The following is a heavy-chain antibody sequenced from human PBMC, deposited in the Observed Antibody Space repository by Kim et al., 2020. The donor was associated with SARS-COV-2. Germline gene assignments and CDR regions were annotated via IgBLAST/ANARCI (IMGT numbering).Heavy chain of an antibody. D-gene: IGHD7-27*01. CDR3: VRGSSPRSWVHY. J-gene: IGHJ4*02. Sequence: GGSLRLSCEVSGFPFSSHWMNWVRQAPGKGLEWVANIDEDGRNRDYLDSVRGRFTISRDNAKNSLYLEMDNLRAEDTAVYYCVRGSSPRSWVHYWGQGTLVTVSA. CDR2: IDEDGRNR. V-gene: IGHV3-7*03. CDR1: GFPFSSHW.